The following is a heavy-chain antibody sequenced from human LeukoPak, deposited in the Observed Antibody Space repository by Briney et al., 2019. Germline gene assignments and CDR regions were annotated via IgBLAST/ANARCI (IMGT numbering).Heavy chain of an antibody. CDR3: ASRSGSYLDYYYYYGMDV. V-gene: IGHV1-8*01. D-gene: IGHD1-26*01. CDR1: GYTFTSYD. J-gene: IGHJ6*02. Sequence: ASVKVSCKASGYTFTSYDINWVRQATGQGLEWMGWMNPNSGNTGYAQKFQGRVTMTRNTSISTAYMELSSLRSEDTAVYYCASRSGSYLDYYYYYGMDVWGQGTTVTVSS. CDR2: MNPNSGNT.